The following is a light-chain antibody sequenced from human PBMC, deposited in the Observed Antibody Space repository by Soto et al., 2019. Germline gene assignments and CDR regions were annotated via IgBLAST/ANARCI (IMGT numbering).Light chain of an antibody. J-gene: IGKJ4*01. CDR3: PQGASFPRT. CDR1: QAVSTW. V-gene: IGKV1-12*01. Sequence: VSLTTGETVTITCRASQAVSTWLAWYQQKPGGAPKLLIYAAATLQSGVPSRFSGSGSGTDFTLTILSLQAEDGAPDYSPQGASFPRTSGEGTK. CDR2: AAA.